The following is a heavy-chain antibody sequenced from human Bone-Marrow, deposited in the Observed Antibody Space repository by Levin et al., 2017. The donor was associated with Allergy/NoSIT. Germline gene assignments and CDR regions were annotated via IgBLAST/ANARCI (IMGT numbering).Heavy chain of an antibody. CDR2: IKQDGSEK. CDR1: GFPFSSYW. Sequence: QAGGSLRLSCVASGFPFSSYWMTWVRQAPGKGLEWVANIKQDGSEKYYLDSVKGRFTISRDNAKSSLYLQMNSLRAEDTAVYYCARGGAGFRPFSSAYWGQGTLVTVSS. V-gene: IGHV3-7*01. CDR3: ARGGAGFRPFSSAY. J-gene: IGHJ4*02. D-gene: IGHD6-25*01.